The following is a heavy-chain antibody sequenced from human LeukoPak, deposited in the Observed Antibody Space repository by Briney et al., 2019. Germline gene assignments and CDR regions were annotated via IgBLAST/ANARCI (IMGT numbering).Heavy chain of an antibody. Sequence: GGSLRLSCAASGFTLSSYDMHWVRQAPGKGLVWVSRITSDGSTTSYADSVKGRFTISRDNAKNTLYLQMNSLRVEDTAVYYCARGNSHAFDIWGQGTMVTVSS. CDR1: GFTLSSYD. V-gene: IGHV3-74*01. CDR3: ARGNSHAFDI. CDR2: ITSDGSTT. J-gene: IGHJ3*02. D-gene: IGHD3-10*01.